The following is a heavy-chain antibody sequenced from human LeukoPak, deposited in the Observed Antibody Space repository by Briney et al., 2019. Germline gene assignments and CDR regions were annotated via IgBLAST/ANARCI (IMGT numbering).Heavy chain of an antibody. CDR2: IYHSGST. Sequence: SETLSLTCTVSGYSISSAYYWGWIRQPPGKGLEWIRSIYHSGSTYYNPSLKSRVTISVDTSKNQFSLKLSSVTAADTAVYYCASPFRNYYDSSGYEGAFGYWGQGTLVTVSS. CDR3: ASPFRNYYDSSGYEGAFGY. CDR1: GYSISSAYY. J-gene: IGHJ4*02. D-gene: IGHD3-22*01. V-gene: IGHV4-38-2*02.